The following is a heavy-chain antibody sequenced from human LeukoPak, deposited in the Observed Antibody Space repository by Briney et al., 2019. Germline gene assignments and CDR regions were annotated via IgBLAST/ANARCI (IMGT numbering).Heavy chain of an antibody. CDR3: ARRHGDYLGGFEY. CDR2: ISTSSTTI. CDR1: RITLSSYS. Sequence: GGSLRLSCVASRITLSSYSMNWVRQAPGKGLEWVSYISTSSTTIYYADSVKGRFTISRDNAKNSLYLQMNSPRDEDTAVYYCARRHGDYLGGFEYWGQGTLVTVSS. V-gene: IGHV3-48*02. J-gene: IGHJ4*02. D-gene: IGHD4-17*01.